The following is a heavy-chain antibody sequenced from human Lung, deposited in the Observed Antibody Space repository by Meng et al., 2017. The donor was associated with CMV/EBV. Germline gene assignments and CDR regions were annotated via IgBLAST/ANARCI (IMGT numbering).Heavy chain of an antibody. J-gene: IGHJ4*02. CDR3: ARGNGWRFDY. D-gene: IGHD6-19*01. CDR1: GYTFTSSS. CDR2: ININTGNP. Sequence: VKLVKSGFELKKPGDSVKVSCQAAGYTFTSSSMNWVRHAPGQGLEWMGWININTGNPTYAQGFTGRFVFSLDTSVSTAYLQIDSLKADDTAVYYCARGNGWRFDYWGQGTLVTASS. V-gene: IGHV7-4-1*01.